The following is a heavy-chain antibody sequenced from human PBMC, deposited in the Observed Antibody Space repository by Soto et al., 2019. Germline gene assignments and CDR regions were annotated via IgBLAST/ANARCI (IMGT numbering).Heavy chain of an antibody. CDR3: ASPFVHADAFDI. J-gene: IGHJ3*02. CDR1: GYTFTSYD. V-gene: IGHV1-8*01. Sequence: QVQLVQSGAEVKKPGASVKVSCKASGYTFTSYDINWVRQATGQGLEWMGWMNPNSGNTGYAQKFQGRVTRTRNTAISTAYMELSSLRSEDTAVYYCASPFVHADAFDIWGQGTMVTVSS. D-gene: IGHD3-16*01. CDR2: MNPNSGNT.